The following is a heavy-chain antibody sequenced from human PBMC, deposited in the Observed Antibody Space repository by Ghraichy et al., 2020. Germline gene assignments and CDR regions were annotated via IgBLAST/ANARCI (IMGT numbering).Heavy chain of an antibody. J-gene: IGHJ4*02. Sequence: SQTLSLTCTVSGGSISSSSYYWGWIRQPPGKGLEWIGSIYYSGSTYYNPSLKSRVTISVDTSKNQFSLKLSSVTAADTAVYYCARQPDTAMVGIDYWGQGTLVTVSS. D-gene: IGHD5-18*01. V-gene: IGHV4-39*01. CDR1: GGSISSSSYY. CDR3: ARQPDTAMVGIDY. CDR2: IYYSGST.